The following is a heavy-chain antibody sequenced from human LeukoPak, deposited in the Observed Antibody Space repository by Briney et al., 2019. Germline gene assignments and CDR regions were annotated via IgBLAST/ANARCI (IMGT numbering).Heavy chain of an antibody. J-gene: IGHJ4*02. CDR2: INSDGSST. D-gene: IGHD3-9*01. CDR1: GFTFSSYW. CDR3: ARVLTATVPRSIFDY. Sequence: PGGSLRLSCAASGFTFSSYWMYWVRQAPGKGLVWVSRINSDGSSTSYADSVKGRFTISRDNAKNTLYLQMNSLRAEDTAVYYCARVLTATVPRSIFDYWGQGTLVTVS. V-gene: IGHV3-74*01.